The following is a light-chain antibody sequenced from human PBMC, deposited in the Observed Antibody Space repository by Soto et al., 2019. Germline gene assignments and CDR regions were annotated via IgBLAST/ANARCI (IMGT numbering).Light chain of an antibody. Sequence: QSVLTQPPSVSGAPGQRVTISCTGGSSNIGAGYDVHWYRQFPGTAPKLLVYGNNNRPSGISDRFSASKSGSSASLAIPGLQAEDEADYYCQSYDTSLRAWVFGGGTKLTVL. CDR3: QSYDTSLRAWV. J-gene: IGLJ3*02. V-gene: IGLV1-40*01. CDR1: SSNIGAGYD. CDR2: GNN.